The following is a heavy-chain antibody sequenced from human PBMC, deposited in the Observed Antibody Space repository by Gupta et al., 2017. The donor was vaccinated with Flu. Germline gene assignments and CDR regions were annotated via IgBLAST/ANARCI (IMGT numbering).Heavy chain of an antibody. CDR2: IYYSGST. D-gene: IGHD6-6*01. J-gene: IGHJ6*02. CDR1: GGSISSYY. Sequence: GPGLVKPSETLSLTCTVSGGSISSYYWSWIRQPPGKGLEWIGYIYYSGSTNYNPSLKSRVTISVDTSKNQFSLKLSSVTAADTAVYYCARVLAARPMYYYYGMDVWGQGTTVTVSS. V-gene: IGHV4-59*01. CDR3: ARVLAARPMYYYYGMDV.